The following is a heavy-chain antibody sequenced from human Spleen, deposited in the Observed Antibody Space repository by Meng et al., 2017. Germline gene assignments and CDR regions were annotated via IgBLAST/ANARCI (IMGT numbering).Heavy chain of an antibody. Sequence: GESLKISCVASGFTFSSYWMHWVRQDPGKGLVWVSRIDTDGSTTNYADSVKGRFTISRDNAKNTLYLQMNSLRAEDTAVYYCARDLGGIFAYWGQGARVTGSS. CDR3: ARDLGGIFAY. J-gene: IGHJ4*02. CDR1: GFTFSSYW. CDR2: IDTDGSTT. D-gene: IGHD6-13*01. V-gene: IGHV3-74*01.